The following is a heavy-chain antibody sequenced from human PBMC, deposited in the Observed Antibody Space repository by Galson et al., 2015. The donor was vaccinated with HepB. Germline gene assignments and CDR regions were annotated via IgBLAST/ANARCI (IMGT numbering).Heavy chain of an antibody. V-gene: IGHV1-46*01. Sequence: SVKVSCKASGYTLTRSYMHWVRQAPGQGLEWMGIINPSGGSRGYAQKFQGRVTMTRDTSTSTVYMELSSLRSEDTAGYYCAREPYDFPDGGMDVWGQGTTVTVS. J-gene: IGHJ6*02. CDR3: AREPYDFPDGGMDV. CDR1: GYTLTRSY. CDR2: INPSGGSR. D-gene: IGHD3-3*01.